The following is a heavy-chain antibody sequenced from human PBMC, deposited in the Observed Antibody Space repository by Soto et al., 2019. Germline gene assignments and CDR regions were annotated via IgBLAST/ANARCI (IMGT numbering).Heavy chain of an antibody. D-gene: IGHD3-22*01. CDR2: ISPYSGNT. Sequence: ASVKVSCKASGYTFTSYGITWVRQAPGQGLEWMGWISPYSGNTNYAQKFQGRVSVTTDTSTSTVYMELRSLRSDDTAVYYCARVSAHPPYYYDSSAPSAFAIWGQGTMVTVSS. V-gene: IGHV1-18*01. CDR1: GYTFTSYG. J-gene: IGHJ3*02. CDR3: ARVSAHPPYYYDSSAPSAFAI.